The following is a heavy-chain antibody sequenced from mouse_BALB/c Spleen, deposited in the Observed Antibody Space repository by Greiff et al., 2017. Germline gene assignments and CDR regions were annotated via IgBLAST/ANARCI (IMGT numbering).Heavy chain of an antibody. Sequence: EVQLVESGGGLVKPGGSLKLSCAASGFTFSSYAMSWVRQTPEKRLEWVASISSGGSTYYPDSVKGRFTISRDNARNILYLQMSSLRSEDTAMYYCARGLRSYAMDYWGQGTSVTVSS. CDR1: GFTFSSYA. J-gene: IGHJ4*01. V-gene: IGHV5-6-5*01. CDR3: ARGLRSYAMDY. D-gene: IGHD1-1*01. CDR2: ISSGGST.